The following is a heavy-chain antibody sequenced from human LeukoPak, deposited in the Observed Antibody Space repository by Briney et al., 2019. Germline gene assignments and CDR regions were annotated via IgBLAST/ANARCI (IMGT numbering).Heavy chain of an antibody. Sequence: GGSLRLSCAASGFTFSSYAMIWVRQAPGEGMEWVSAISGSGGSTYYADSVKGRFTISRDNSKNTLYLQMNSLRAEDTAVYYCAKDGVYSSSWYDFDYWGQGTLVTVSS. D-gene: IGHD6-13*01. CDR2: ISGSGGST. CDR1: GFTFSSYA. V-gene: IGHV3-23*01. J-gene: IGHJ4*02. CDR3: AKDGVYSSSWYDFDY.